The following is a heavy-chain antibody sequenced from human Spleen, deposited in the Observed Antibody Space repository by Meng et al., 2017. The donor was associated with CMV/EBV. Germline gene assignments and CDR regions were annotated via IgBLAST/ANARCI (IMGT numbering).Heavy chain of an antibody. Sequence: SETLSLTCTVSGYSISSGYYWGWIRQPPGKGLEWIGSIYYSGSTYYNPSLKSRVTISVDTSKNHFSLKLSSMTAADMAVYYCARVSRNYGIYYYYGMDVWGQGTTVTVSS. CDR1: GYSISSGYY. J-gene: IGHJ6*02. CDR2: IYYSGST. D-gene: IGHD1-7*01. V-gene: IGHV4-38-2*02. CDR3: ARVSRNYGIYYYYGMDV.